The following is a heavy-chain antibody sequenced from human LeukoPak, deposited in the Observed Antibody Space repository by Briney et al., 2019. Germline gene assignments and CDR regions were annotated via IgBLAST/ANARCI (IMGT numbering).Heavy chain of an antibody. CDR1: GFTFSSYE. V-gene: IGHV3-48*03. CDR2: ISNSDSTV. D-gene: IGHD4-17*01. J-gene: IGHJ6*02. Sequence: PGGSLRLSCAASGFTFSSYEMNWVRQAPGKGLEWVSYISNSDSTVHYADSVKGRFTISRDNAQNSLYLQMSGLRTEDTAVYYCARVEDDYGDYYYGMDVWGQGTTVTVSS. CDR3: ARVEDDYGDYYYGMDV.